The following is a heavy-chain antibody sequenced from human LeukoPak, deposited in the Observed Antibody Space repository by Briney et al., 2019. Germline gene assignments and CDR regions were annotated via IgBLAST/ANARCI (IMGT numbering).Heavy chain of an antibody. CDR2: VIPIAATA. Sequence: SVKVSCKASGGAFSSYAVSWLRLAPGQGLEWMGGVIPIAATAKYAPKFQGRVTITTDESTTTAYMELSSLGSDDTAVYFCARGPRDGYNLMPYYFEYWGQGTLVTVSS. J-gene: IGHJ4*02. CDR3: ARGPRDGYNLMPYYFEY. D-gene: IGHD5-24*01. V-gene: IGHV1-69*05. CDR1: GGAFSSYA.